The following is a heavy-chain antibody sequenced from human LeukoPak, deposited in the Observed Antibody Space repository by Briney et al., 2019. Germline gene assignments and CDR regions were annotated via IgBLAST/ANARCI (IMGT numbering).Heavy chain of an antibody. CDR3: VRNLAVAGTCFDS. V-gene: IGHV3-7*03. J-gene: IGHJ4*02. CDR2: IKQDGSEK. Sequence: GGSLRLSCAASGFTFSSSWMSWVRQAPGKGLEWVANIKQDGSEKYYVGSVKGRFTISRDNAKNSLYLQMDSLRAEDTAVYYCVRNLAVAGTCFDSWGQGTLVTVSS. CDR1: GFTFSSSW. D-gene: IGHD6-19*01.